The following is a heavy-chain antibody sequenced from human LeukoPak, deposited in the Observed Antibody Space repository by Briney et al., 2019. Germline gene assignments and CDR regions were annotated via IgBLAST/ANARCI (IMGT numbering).Heavy chain of an antibody. V-gene: IGHV3-23*01. Sequence: GGSLRPSCAGSGFTFSSYGMSWVRQAPGKGLEWVSAISDTGATTYDADSVKGRFTISRDNSRSTLYLQMNSLRAEDSALYYCAKDTSIGRYCTNGVCLPFDYTGQGTPVTVSS. CDR2: ISDTGATT. CDR1: GFTFSSYG. J-gene: IGHJ4*02. D-gene: IGHD2-8*01. CDR3: AKDTSIGRYCTNGVCLPFDY.